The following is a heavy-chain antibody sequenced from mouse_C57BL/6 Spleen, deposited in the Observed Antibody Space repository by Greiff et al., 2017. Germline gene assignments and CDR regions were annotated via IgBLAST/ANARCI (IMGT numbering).Heavy chain of an antibody. CDR3: ARYTYGSPFDY. CDR2: IRNKANGYTT. V-gene: IGHV7-3*01. CDR1: GFTFTDYY. D-gene: IGHD1-1*01. Sequence: EVMLVESGGGLVQPGGSLSLSCAASGFTFTDYYMSWVRQPPGKALEWLGFIRNKANGYTTEYSASVKGRFTISRDNSQSILYLQMNALRAEDSATYYCARYTYGSPFDYWGQGTTLTVSS. J-gene: IGHJ2*01.